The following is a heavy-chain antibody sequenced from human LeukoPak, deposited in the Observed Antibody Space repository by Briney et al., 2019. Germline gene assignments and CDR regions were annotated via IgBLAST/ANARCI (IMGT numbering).Heavy chain of an antibody. CDR1: GFTFSSYA. J-gene: IGHJ4*02. CDR3: ARDPSYGGNSALGFDY. V-gene: IGHV3-30-3*01. D-gene: IGHD4-23*01. CDR2: ISYDGSNK. Sequence: GGSLRLSCVVSGFTFSSYAMHWVRQAPGKGLEWVAVISYDGSNKYYADSVKGRFTISRDNSKNTLYLQMNSLRAEDTAVYYCARDPSYGGNSALGFDYWGQGTLVTVSS.